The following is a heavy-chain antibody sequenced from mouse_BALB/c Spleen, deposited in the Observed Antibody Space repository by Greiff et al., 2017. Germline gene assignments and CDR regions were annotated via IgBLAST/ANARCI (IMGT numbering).Heavy chain of an antibody. J-gene: IGHJ3*01. CDR3: ARDDGFAY. CDR2: ISSGSSTI. D-gene: IGHD2-12*01. Sequence: EVKLMESGGGLVQPGGSRKLSCAASGFTFSSFGMHWVRQAPEKGLEWVAYISSGSSTIYYADTVKGRFTISRDNPKNTLFLQMTSLRSEDTAMYYCARDDGFAYWGQGTLVTVSA. V-gene: IGHV5-17*02. CDR1: GFTFSSFG.